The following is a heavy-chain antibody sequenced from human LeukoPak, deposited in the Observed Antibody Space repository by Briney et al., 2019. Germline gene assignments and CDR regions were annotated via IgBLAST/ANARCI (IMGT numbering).Heavy chain of an antibody. J-gene: IGHJ6*02. CDR2: IAYDGSYL. D-gene: IGHD2-21*02. V-gene: IGHV3-33*01. CDR3: ARRSGGDSVGGLDV. Sequence: GGSLRLSCVGSGFTFSRHGIHWVRQAPGRGLDWLTFIAYDGSYLYYADSVRGRFTISRDNSKDTVILQMNSLRVEDTALYYCARRSGGDSVGGLDVWGQGTTVTVSS. CDR1: GFTFSRHG.